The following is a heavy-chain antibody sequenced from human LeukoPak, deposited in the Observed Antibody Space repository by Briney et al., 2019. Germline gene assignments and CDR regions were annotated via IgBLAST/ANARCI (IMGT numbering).Heavy chain of an antibody. CDR2: INPNSGGT. CDR1: GYTFIGYY. V-gene: IGHV1-2*02. J-gene: IGHJ4*02. Sequence: ASVKVSCKASGYTFIGYYMHWVRQAPGQGLEWMGWINPNSGGTNYAQKFQGRVTMTRDTSISTAYMELSRLRSDDTAVYYCAREGQVVPAAPLDYWGQGTLVTVSS. CDR3: AREGQVVPAAPLDY. D-gene: IGHD2-2*01.